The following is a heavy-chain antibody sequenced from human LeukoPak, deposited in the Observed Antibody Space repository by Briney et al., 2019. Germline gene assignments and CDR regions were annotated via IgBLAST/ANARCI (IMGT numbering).Heavy chain of an antibody. CDR1: GYTFTSYY. CDR3: ASGGRGYDLNY. V-gene: IGHV1-69*05. J-gene: IGHJ4*02. D-gene: IGHD5-12*01. CDR2: IIPIFGTA. Sequence: SVKVSCKASGYTFTSYYMHWVRQAPGQGLEWMGGIIPIFGTANYAQKFQGRVTITTDESTSTAYMELSSLRSEDTAVYYCASGGRGYDLNYWGQGTLVTVSS.